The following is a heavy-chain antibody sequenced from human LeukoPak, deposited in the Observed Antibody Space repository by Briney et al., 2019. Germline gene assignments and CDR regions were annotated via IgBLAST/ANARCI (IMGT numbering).Heavy chain of an antibody. CDR2: IYYTGST. CDR3: ARGGDGYTWNY. D-gene: IGHD5-24*01. V-gene: IGHV4-59*01. CDR1: GGSISSSY. Sequence: PSETLSLNCTVSGGSISSSYWSWIRQPPGEGLEWIGYIYYTGSTNYNPSLKSRVTISVDTSKNQFSLKLSSVTGADTAVYYCARGGDGYTWNYWGQGTLVTVSS. J-gene: IGHJ4*02.